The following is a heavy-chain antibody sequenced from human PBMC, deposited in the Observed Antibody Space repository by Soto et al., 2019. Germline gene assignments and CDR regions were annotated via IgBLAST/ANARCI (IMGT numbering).Heavy chain of an antibody. CDR2: IYYSGST. V-gene: IGHV4-39*01. CDR1: GGSISSSSYY. J-gene: IGHJ6*03. Sequence: SETLSLTCTVSGGSISSSSYYWGWIRQPPGKGLEWIGSIYYSGSTYYNKSLKSRVTISVDTSKNQFSLKLSSVTAADTAVYYCARAQGSYYYMDVWGKGTTVTVSS. CDR3: ARAQGSYYYMDV.